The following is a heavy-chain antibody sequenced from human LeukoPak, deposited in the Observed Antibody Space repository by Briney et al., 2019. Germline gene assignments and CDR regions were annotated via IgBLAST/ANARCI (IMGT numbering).Heavy chain of an antibody. J-gene: IGHJ4*02. CDR2: INHSGST. CDR3: ATTSGYDSSGYDY. V-gene: IGHV4-34*01. CDR1: GGSFSGYY. Sequence: PSETLSPTCAVYGGSFSGYYWSWIRQPPGKGLEWIGEINHSGSTNYNPSLKSRVTISVDTSKNQFSLKLSSVTAADTAVYYCATTSGYDSSGYDYWGQGTLVTVSS. D-gene: IGHD3-22*01.